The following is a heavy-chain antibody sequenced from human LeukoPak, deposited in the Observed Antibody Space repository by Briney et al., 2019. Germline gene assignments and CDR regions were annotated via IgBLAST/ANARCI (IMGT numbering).Heavy chain of an antibody. V-gene: IGHV3-23*01. D-gene: IGHD3-22*01. CDR3: AKSWNYYDSSGDDALDI. CDR2: INGSGGST. Sequence: GGSLRLSCAASGFTFSSYAMSWVRQAPGKGLEWVSAINGSGGSTYYADSVKGRFTISRDNSKNTLYLQMNSLRAEDTAVYYCAKSWNYYDSSGDDALDIWGQGTMVTVSS. CDR1: GFTFSSYA. J-gene: IGHJ3*02.